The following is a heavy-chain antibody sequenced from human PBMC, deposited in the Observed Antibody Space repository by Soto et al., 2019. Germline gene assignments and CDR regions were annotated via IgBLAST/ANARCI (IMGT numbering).Heavy chain of an antibody. V-gene: IGHV1-69*13. CDR1: GGTFSGYA. J-gene: IGHJ6*02. D-gene: IGHD2-15*01. CDR3: ARDPAVERKKYCSGGSGYEALIYYYGMDV. Sequence: SVKVSCKASGGTFSGYAISWVRQAPGQGLEWMGGIIPIFGTANYAQKFQGRVTITADESTSTAYMELSSLRSEDTAVYYCARDPAVERKKYCSGGSGYEALIYYYGMDVWGQGTTVTVSS. CDR2: IIPIFGTA.